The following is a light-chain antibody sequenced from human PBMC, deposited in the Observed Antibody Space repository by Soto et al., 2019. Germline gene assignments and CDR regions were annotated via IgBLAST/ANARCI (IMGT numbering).Light chain of an antibody. CDR3: HQYGTSPRT. CDR1: QSVSSSY. Sequence: EIVLTQSPGTLSLSQGERAALSGRASQSVSSSYLLWYQQKPGQAPRLLIYGASSRATGIPDRFSGSGSGTDFTLTISRLEPEDFAVYYCHQYGTSPRTFGQGTKVDIK. CDR2: GAS. J-gene: IGKJ1*01. V-gene: IGKV3-20*01.